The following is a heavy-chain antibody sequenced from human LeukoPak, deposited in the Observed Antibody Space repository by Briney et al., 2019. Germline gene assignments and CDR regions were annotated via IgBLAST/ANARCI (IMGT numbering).Heavy chain of an antibody. Sequence: PSETLSLTCAVYGGSFSGYYWSWIRQPPGKGLEWIGEINHSGSTNYNPSLKSRVTISVDTSKNQFSLKLSSVTAADTAVYYCARDCSGGSCYSSVDAFDIWGQGTMVTVSS. D-gene: IGHD2-15*01. J-gene: IGHJ3*02. CDR1: GGSFSGYY. CDR2: INHSGST. CDR3: ARDCSGGSCYSSVDAFDI. V-gene: IGHV4-34*01.